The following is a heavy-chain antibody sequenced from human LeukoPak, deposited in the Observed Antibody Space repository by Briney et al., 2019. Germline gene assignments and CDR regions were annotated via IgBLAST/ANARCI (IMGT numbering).Heavy chain of an antibody. CDR2: MNPNSGIT. V-gene: IGHV1-8*03. D-gene: IGHD3-22*01. CDR1: GYTFTSYD. CDR3: AREDYYDSGSNDY. Sequence: ASVTVSCKASGYTFTSYDINWVRQATGQGLEWMGWMNPNSGITGYAQKFQGRVTISRNTSISTAYMELSSLRSEDTAVYYCAREDYYDSGSNDYWGQGTLVTVSS. J-gene: IGHJ4*02.